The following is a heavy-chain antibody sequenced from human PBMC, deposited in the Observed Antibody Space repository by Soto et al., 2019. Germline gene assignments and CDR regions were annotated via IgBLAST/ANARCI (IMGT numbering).Heavy chain of an antibody. Sequence: QITLKESGPTLVKPTQTLTLTCTFSGFSLSTSGVGVGWIRQPPGKALEWLALIYWDDDKRYSPSLKSRLTITKDTSKNQVVLTMTNMHPVDTATYYCAHWTGYSITYYYMDVWGKGTTVTVSS. CDR3: AHWTGYSITYYYMDV. J-gene: IGHJ6*03. D-gene: IGHD3-9*01. CDR2: IYWDDDK. CDR1: GFSLSTSGVG. V-gene: IGHV2-5*02.